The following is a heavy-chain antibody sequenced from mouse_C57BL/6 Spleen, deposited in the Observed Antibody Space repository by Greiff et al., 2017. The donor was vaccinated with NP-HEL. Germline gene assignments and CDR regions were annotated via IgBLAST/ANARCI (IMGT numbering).Heavy chain of an antibody. Sequence: EVQVVESGGGLVKPGGSLKLSCAASGFTFSSYTMSWVRQTPEKRLEWVATISGGGGNTYYPDSVTGRFTISRDNAKNPLYLQMSSLRAEDTAWYYCARRAFAYWGQGTLVTVSA. CDR1: GFTFSSYT. CDR3: ARRAFAY. J-gene: IGHJ3*01. CDR2: ISGGGGNT. V-gene: IGHV5-9*01.